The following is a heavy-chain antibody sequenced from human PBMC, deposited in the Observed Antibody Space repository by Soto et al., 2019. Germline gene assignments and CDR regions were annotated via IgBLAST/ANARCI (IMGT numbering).Heavy chain of an antibody. CDR2: MNPNSGNT. D-gene: IGHD2-2*01. V-gene: IGHV1-8*01. CDR3: ARGGCIGTSCYPYYYYAMDV. Sequence: QVQLVQSGAEVKKPGASVKVSCKASGYTFTSSDITWVRQATGQGLEWMGWMNPNSGNTGYAQKFQGRVTMTMNTSKRTAYVELSSLLSEDTAVYYCARGGCIGTSCYPYYYYAMDVWGQGTTVSVSS. J-gene: IGHJ6*02. CDR1: GYTFTSSD.